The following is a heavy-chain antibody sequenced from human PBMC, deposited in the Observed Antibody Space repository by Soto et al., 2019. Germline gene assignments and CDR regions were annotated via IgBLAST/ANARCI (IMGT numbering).Heavy chain of an antibody. V-gene: IGHV4-59*08. D-gene: IGHD4-17*01. J-gene: IGHJ4*02. CDR1: GGSISSYY. CDR2: IYYSGST. Sequence: QVQLQESGPGLVKPSETLSLTCTVSGGSISSYYWSWIRQPPGKGLEWIGYIYYSGSTNYNPSLKSRVTISVDTSKNQFSLKLSSVIAADTAVYYCARRYGGHFDYWGQGTLVTVSS. CDR3: ARRYGGHFDY.